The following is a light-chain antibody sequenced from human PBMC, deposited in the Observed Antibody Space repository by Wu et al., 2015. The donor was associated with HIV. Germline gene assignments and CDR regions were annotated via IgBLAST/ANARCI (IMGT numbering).Light chain of an antibody. CDR1: QSIGRN. CDR2: GAS. V-gene: IGKV3-15*01. CDR3: QQYGGSPPVT. Sequence: EIVMTQSPATLSVSPGERATLSCRASQSIGRNLAWYQQKPGQAPRLLIYGASIRATGIPATFIGSGSGTDFTLTISKLEPEDCAVYYCQQYGGSPPVTFGQGTRLEIK. J-gene: IGKJ5*01.